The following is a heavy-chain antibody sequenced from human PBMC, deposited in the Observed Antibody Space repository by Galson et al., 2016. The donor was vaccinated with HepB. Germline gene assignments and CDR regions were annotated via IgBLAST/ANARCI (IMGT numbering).Heavy chain of an antibody. CDR2: IDSTTNSI. CDR1: GITFSDHY. J-gene: IGHJ3*02. D-gene: IGHD4-23*01. V-gene: IGHV3-11*01. Sequence: SLRLSCAASGITFSDHYMSWIRQAPGKELEWASYIDSTTNSIHYADSVKGRFTISRDNSKNTMYLQMNSLRAEDTGIYYCAKDIDRRTTVVSRTFDAFDIWGQGTMVTVSS. CDR3: AKDIDRRTTVVSRTFDAFDI.